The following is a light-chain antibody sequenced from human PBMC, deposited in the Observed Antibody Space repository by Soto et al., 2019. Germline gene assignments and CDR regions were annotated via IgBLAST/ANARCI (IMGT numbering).Light chain of an antibody. Sequence: EIGLTQSPGTLSLSAGERATLTCRASQSVSSSHLAWYQQKPGQAPRLLIYRASSRPTGIPARFTGSGSGTDFTLTISSLQPEDFAAYYCQQYGSSPRTFGQGTKVDIK. CDR2: RAS. CDR3: QQYGSSPRT. J-gene: IGKJ1*01. V-gene: IGKV3-20*01. CDR1: QSVSSSH.